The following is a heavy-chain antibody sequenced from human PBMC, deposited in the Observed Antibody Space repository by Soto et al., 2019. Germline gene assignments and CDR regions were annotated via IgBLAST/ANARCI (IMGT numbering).Heavy chain of an antibody. D-gene: IGHD3-16*02. CDR2: ISYDGSNK. CDR1: GFTFSSYG. Sequence: GGSLRLSCAASGFTFSSYGMHWVRQAPGKGLEWVAIISYDGSNKYYADSVKGRFTISRDNSKNTLYLQMNSLRAEDTAVYYCAKDQDYVWGSYRWKAFDIWGQGTMVTVSS. J-gene: IGHJ3*02. CDR3: AKDQDYVWGSYRWKAFDI. V-gene: IGHV3-30*18.